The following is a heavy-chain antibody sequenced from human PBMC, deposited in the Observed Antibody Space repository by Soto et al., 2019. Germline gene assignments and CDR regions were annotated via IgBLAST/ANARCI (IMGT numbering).Heavy chain of an antibody. J-gene: IGHJ6*02. Sequence: QVQLVQSGAEVKKPGASVKVSCKASGYSVTSYGIRWVREAPGQGLEWMGWISAYNGNTKNAQKLQGRVTMTTDTSTSTAYMELRSLRSDDTAVYYCARGGYCSGGSCYSTDYYYGMDLWGQGTTVTVSS. CDR3: ARGGYCSGGSCYSTDYYYGMDL. CDR1: GYSVTSYG. D-gene: IGHD2-15*01. V-gene: IGHV1-18*01. CDR2: ISAYNGNT.